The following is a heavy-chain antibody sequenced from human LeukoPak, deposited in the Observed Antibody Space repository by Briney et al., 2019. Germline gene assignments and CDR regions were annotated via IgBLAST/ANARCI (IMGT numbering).Heavy chain of an antibody. Sequence: PSETLSLTCTVSGGSISSYYWSWIRQPPGKGLELIGYIYYSWSTNYNPSLKSRVTISVDTSKNQFSLKLSSVTAADTAVYYCARSHCTNGVCYTKKTTYYFDYWGQGTLVTVSS. D-gene: IGHD2-8*01. CDR2: IYYSWST. V-gene: IGHV4-59*01. J-gene: IGHJ4*02. CDR3: ARSHCTNGVCYTKKTTYYFDY. CDR1: GGSISSYY.